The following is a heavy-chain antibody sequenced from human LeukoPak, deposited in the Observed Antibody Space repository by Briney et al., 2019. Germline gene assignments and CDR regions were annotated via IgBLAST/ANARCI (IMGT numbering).Heavy chain of an antibody. J-gene: IGHJ4*02. CDR3: ARDFESYYYGSGSYYGFDY. D-gene: IGHD3-10*01. CDR1: GFTFSSYS. Sequence: PGGSLRVSCAASGFTFSSYSMNWVRQAPGKGLEWVSSISSSSSYIYYADSVKGRFTISRDNAKNSLYLQMNSLRAEDTAVYYCARDFESYYYGSGSYYGFDYWGQGTLVTVSS. V-gene: IGHV3-21*01. CDR2: ISSSSSYI.